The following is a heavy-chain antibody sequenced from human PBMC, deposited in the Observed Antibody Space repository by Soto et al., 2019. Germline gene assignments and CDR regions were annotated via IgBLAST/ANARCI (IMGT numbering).Heavy chain of an antibody. CDR1: GYTFIDYY. CDR2: FKSNSGDT. V-gene: IGHV1-2*02. D-gene: IGHD5-12*01. J-gene: IGHJ4*02. Sequence: ASVKVYCKASGYTFIDYYLHWVRQAPGQGLEWMGWFKSNSGDTRFAQKFQGRVTMTGDTSISTAYMELSSLRSDDTAVYYCARYLAPMAASFSDYSGPALLVSGS. CDR3: ARYLAPMAASFSDY.